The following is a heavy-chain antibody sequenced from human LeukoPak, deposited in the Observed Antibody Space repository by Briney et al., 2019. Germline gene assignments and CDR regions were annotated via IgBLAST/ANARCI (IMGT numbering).Heavy chain of an antibody. CDR2: IYSGGRT. J-gene: IGHJ4*02. Sequence: GGSLRLSCAASGFTVSRNYMSWVRQAPGKGLEWVSVIYSGGRTYYADSVKGRFTISRDNSKNTLYLQMNSLRAEDPAVYYCARGPVITFGYWGQGTLVTVSS. D-gene: IGHD3-16*01. CDR3: ARGPVITFGY. V-gene: IGHV3-66*01. CDR1: GFTVSRNY.